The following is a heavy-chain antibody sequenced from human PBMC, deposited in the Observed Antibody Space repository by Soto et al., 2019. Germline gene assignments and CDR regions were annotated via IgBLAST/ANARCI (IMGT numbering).Heavy chain of an antibody. CDR3: ARDHLILPAHDFFYGSDV. Sequence: LRLSCEVSGFTFSMYSMSWVRQSPGKGLEWVAKIPQDGVDGHYADSVKGRFIISRDNGKNSLHLQLNNLRAEDTAVYYCARDHLILPAHDFFYGSDVWGRGATVTVSS. V-gene: IGHV3-7*03. CDR2: IPQDGVDG. J-gene: IGHJ6*02. CDR1: GFTFSMYS. D-gene: IGHD2-21*02.